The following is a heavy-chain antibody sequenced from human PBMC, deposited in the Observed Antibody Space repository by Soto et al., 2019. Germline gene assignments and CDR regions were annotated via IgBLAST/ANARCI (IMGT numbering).Heavy chain of an antibody. D-gene: IGHD4-17*01. V-gene: IGHV2-70*01. CDR1: GFSLSTSGMC. J-gene: IGHJ4*02. Sequence: SGPTLVNPTQTLTLTCSFSGFSLSTSGMCVSWIRQPPGKALEWLALIDWDDDKYYSTSLKTRLTISKDTSKNQVLLTMTNMDPVDSATYFCAQSNYGASFDYWGQGTLVTVSS. CDR3: AQSNYGASFDY. CDR2: IDWDDDK.